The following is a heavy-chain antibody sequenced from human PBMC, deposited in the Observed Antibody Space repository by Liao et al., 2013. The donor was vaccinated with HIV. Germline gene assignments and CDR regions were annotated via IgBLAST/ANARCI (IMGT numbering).Heavy chain of an antibody. CDR1: GDSIGSGDYY. Sequence: QVQLQESGPGLVKPSQTLSLTCTVSGDSIGSGDYYWSWIRQPPGKGLEWIGYIYYSGSTYYNPSLKSRVIISVDTSKKQFSLKLNSVTAADTAVYYCARGQDRRWLRVFDSWGQGTLVTVSS. CDR3: ARGQDRRWLRVFDS. CDR2: IYYSGST. D-gene: IGHD5-12*01. J-gene: IGHJ4*02. V-gene: IGHV4-30-4*01.